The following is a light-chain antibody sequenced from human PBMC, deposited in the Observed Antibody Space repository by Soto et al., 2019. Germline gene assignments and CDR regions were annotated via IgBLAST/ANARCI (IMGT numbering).Light chain of an antibody. CDR2: VAS. CDR3: QQSYSTLGYT. V-gene: IGKV1-39*01. Sequence: DIQLTPYPSSLYASVGDTVTISCRSRETIKTYLNWYLQRPGKAPKPLIYVASTLQSGVPSRFIGGGSGRDFTLTTANLQPEDFGTYYCQQSYSTLGYTFGHGTKLDIK. J-gene: IGKJ2*01. CDR1: ETIKTY.